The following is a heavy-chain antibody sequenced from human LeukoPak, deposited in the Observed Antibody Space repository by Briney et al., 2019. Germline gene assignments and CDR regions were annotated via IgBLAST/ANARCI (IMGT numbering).Heavy chain of an antibody. CDR3: ARVEMATIIPDY. CDR1: GGSISSGGYS. J-gene: IGHJ4*02. Sequence: PSETLSLTCAVSGGSISSGGYSWSWIRQPPGKGLEWIGYIYYSGSTYYNPSLKSRVTISVDRSKNQFSLKLSSVTAADTAVYYCARVEMATIIPDYWGQGTLVTVSS. V-gene: IGHV4-30-2*01. D-gene: IGHD5-24*01. CDR2: IYYSGST.